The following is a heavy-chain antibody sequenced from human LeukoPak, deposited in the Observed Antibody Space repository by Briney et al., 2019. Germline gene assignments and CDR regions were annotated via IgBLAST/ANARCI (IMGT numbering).Heavy chain of an antibody. D-gene: IGHD2-8*02. V-gene: IGHV1-2*02. CDR2: IDPSSGVP. J-gene: IGHJ4*02. CDR1: GYTFTVQF. Sequence: ASVKVSCKASGYTFTVQFIHWLRQAPGQGLEWMGWIDPSSGVPHYAQKFQDTITLTRDTSIATAYMEVHRLQSDDTAVYYCARSGFSTGFYLDFWGQGTLISVSS. CDR3: ARSGFSTGFYLDF.